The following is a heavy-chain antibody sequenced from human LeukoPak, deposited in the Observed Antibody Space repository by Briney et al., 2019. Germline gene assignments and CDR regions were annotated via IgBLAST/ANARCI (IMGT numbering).Heavy chain of an antibody. V-gene: IGHV1-2*02. Sequence: ASVKVSCKASGYTFTDYYMHGVRQAPGQGFEWMGWINPNDGDTNYAQKFQGRVTTTRDTSISTAHMEVSRLRSDDTAVYYCARANFLYCSSSTCLFDYWGQGTLVTV. CDR1: GYTFTDYY. D-gene: IGHD2-2*01. CDR3: ARANFLYCSSSTCLFDY. J-gene: IGHJ4*02. CDR2: INPNDGDT.